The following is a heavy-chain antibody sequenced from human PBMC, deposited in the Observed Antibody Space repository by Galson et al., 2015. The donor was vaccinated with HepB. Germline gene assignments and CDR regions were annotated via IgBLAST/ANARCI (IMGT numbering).Heavy chain of an antibody. J-gene: IGHJ4*02. CDR1: GGSITSSGYY. V-gene: IGHV4-31*03. CDR3: ARESDRDLLGPPDY. CDR2: IYYSGST. Sequence: LSLTCTVSGGSITSSGYYWSWIRQPPGKGLEWIGYIYYSGSTDYNPSLKSRVTISLDTFINHFSLNLISVTAADTAVYYCARESDRDLLGPPDYRGQGILVTVSS. D-gene: IGHD2-21*01.